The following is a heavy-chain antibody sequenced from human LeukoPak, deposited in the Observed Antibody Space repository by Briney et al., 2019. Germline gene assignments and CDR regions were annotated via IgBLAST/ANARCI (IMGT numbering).Heavy chain of an antibody. J-gene: IGHJ6*03. CDR3: ARDIGGWYYPTHMDV. CDR1: GGSISSYY. CDR2: IYYSGST. V-gene: IGHV4-59*12. Sequence: PSETLSLTCTVSGGSISSYYWSWIRQPPGKGLEWIGYIYYSGSTNYNPSLKSRVTISVDTSKNQFSLKLSSVTAADTAVYYCARDIGGWYYPTHMDVWGKGTTVTISS. D-gene: IGHD6-19*01.